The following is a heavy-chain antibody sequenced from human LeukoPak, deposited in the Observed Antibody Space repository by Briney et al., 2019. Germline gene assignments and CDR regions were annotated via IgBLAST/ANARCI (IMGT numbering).Heavy chain of an antibody. J-gene: IGHJ6*02. CDR3: ARVPRDTGYYYYYGMDV. Sequence: SVKVSCKASGGTFSSYAISWVRQAPGQGLEWMGGIIPIFGTANYAQKFQGRVTITADESTSTAYMELSSLRSEDTAVYYCARVPRDTGYYYYYGMDVWGQGTTVTVSS. CDR1: GGTFSSYA. D-gene: IGHD2-8*02. CDR2: IIPIFGTA. V-gene: IGHV1-69*13.